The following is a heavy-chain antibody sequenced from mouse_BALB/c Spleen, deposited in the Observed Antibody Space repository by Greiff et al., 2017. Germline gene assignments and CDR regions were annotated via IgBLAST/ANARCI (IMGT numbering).Heavy chain of an antibody. CDR2: ISDGGSYT. CDR3: ARKRGYFDY. Sequence: EVQGVESGGGLVKPGGSLKLSCAASGFTFSDYYMYWVRQTPEKRLEWVATISDGGSYTYYPDSVKGRFTISRDNAKNNLYLQMSSLKSEDTAMYYCARKRGYFDYWGQGTTLTVSS. J-gene: IGHJ2*01. CDR1: GFTFSDYY. V-gene: IGHV5-4*02.